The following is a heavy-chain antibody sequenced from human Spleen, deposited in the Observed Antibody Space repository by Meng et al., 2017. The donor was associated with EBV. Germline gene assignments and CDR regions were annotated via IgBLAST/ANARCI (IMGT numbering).Heavy chain of an antibody. J-gene: IGHJ4*02. CDR3: ARLLNGYSNGWYVDY. D-gene: IGHD6-19*01. Sequence: HVQLFQFGVEGKKPGASVKVPCKTSGYTFVNHGISWVRQAPGQGLEWMGWISGYNGNTKYSQNFQGRVTMTTDTSTNTAYMELRSLRSDDTAVYYCARLLNGYSNGWYVDYWGQGTLVTVSS. V-gene: IGHV1-18*01. CDR2: ISGYNGNT. CDR1: GYTFVNHG.